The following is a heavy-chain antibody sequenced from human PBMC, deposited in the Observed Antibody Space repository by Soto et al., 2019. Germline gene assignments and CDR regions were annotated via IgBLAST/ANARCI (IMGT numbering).Heavy chain of an antibody. J-gene: IGHJ3*02. CDR1: GFTFSSYW. Sequence: GSLRLSCAASGFTFSSYWMHWVRQAPGKGLVWVSRINSDGSSTSYADSVKGRFTISRDNAKNTLYLQMNSLRAEDTAVYYCARDRDYWSGYWDDAFDTLGQGTMLTVS. CDR2: INSDGSST. CDR3: ARDRDYWSGYWDDAFDT. V-gene: IGHV3-74*01. D-gene: IGHD3-3*01.